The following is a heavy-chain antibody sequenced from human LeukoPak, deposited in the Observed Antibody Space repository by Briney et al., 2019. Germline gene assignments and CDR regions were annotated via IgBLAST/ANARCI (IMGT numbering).Heavy chain of an antibody. J-gene: IGHJ5*02. D-gene: IGHD2-2*01. Sequence: PGGSLRLSCAASGFTFSSYGMHWVRQAPGKGLEWVAVIWYDGSNKYYADSVKGRFTISRDNSKKTLYLQMNSLRAEDRAVYYCARDQDIVVVPAADVWFDPWGQGTLVTVSS. CDR2: IWYDGSNK. CDR3: ARDQDIVVVPAADVWFDP. V-gene: IGHV3-33*01. CDR1: GFTFSSYG.